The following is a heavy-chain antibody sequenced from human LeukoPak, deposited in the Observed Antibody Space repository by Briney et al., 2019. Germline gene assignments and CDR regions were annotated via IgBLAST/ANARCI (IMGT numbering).Heavy chain of an antibody. CDR3: TRVLSNWNYHDY. J-gene: IGHJ4*02. Sequence: ASVKVSCKASGYTFTGYYMHWVRQAPGQGLEWMGWINPNSGGTNYAQKFQGRVTMTRDTSISTAYMELSRLRSDDTAVYYCTRVLSNWNYHDYWGQGTLVTVSS. CDR2: INPNSGGT. V-gene: IGHV1-2*02. D-gene: IGHD1-1*01. CDR1: GYTFTGYY.